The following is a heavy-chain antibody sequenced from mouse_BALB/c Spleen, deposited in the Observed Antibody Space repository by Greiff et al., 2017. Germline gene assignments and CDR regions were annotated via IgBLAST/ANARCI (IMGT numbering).Heavy chain of an antibody. Sequence: VQLQQSGPELVKPGASVKMSCKASGYTFTSYVMHWVKQKPGQGLEWIGYINPYNDGTKYNEKFKGKATLTSDKSSSTAYMELSSLTSEDSAVYYCARSGDYDGSSPYAMDYWGQGTSVTVSA. CDR2: INPYNDGT. V-gene: IGHV1-14*01. J-gene: IGHJ4*01. CDR3: ARSGDYDGSSPYAMDY. CDR1: GYTFTSYV. D-gene: IGHD1-1*01.